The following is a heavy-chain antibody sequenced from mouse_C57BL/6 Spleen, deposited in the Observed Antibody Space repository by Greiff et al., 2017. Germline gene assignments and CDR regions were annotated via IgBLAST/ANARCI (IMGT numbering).Heavy chain of an antibody. CDR2: IYPGDGDT. D-gene: IGHD2-5*01. J-gene: IGHJ2*01. V-gene: IGHV1-80*01. CDR3: ARRGEYSNFDY. CDR1: GYAFSSYW. Sequence: VQLQQSGAELVKPGASVKISCKASGYAFSSYWMNWVKQRPGKGLEWIGQIYPGDGDTNYNGKFKGKATLTADKSSSTAYMQLSSLTSEDSAVYFCARRGEYSNFDYWGQGTTLTVSS.